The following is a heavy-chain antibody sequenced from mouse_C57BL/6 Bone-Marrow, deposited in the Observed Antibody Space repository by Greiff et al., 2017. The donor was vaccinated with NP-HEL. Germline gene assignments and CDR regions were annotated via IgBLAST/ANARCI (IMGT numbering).Heavy chain of an antibody. V-gene: IGHV7-3*01. CDR3: ARSLYGSLYYFDY. D-gene: IGHD1-1*01. CDR2: IRNKANGYTT. J-gene: IGHJ2*01. CDR1: GFTFTDYY. Sequence: DVMLVESGGGLVQPGGSLSLSCAASGFTFTDYYMSWVRQPPGKALEWLGFIRNKANGYTTEYSASVKGRFTISRDNSQSILYLQMNALRAEDSATYYCARSLYGSLYYFDYWGQGTTLTVSS.